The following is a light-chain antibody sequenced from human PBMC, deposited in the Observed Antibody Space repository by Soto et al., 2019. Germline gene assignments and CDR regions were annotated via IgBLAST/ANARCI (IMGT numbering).Light chain of an antibody. V-gene: IGKV3-20*01. CDR2: GAS. CDR1: QSVSSSY. Sequence: TRFPGSQSFFPGERVTLCCRPSQSVSSSYLAWYQQKPGQSPRLLIYGASSRATGIPDRFSGSGSGTDFTLTISRLEPEDFAVYYCQQYGSSGRTFGQGTKVDIK. CDR3: QQYGSSGRT. J-gene: IGKJ1*01.